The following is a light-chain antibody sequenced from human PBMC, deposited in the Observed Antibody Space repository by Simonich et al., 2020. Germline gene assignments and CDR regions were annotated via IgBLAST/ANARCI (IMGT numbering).Light chain of an antibody. Sequence: DIVMTQSPDSLAVSLGERATINCKSSQSVLYSSNNKHYLAWYQQKPGQPPKLLIYWASTRESGVPDRVSGSGSGTDFTLTISSLQAEDVAVYYCQQYYSTPTFGQGTRLEIK. J-gene: IGKJ5*01. CDR3: QQYYSTPT. CDR1: QSVLYSSNNKHY. V-gene: IGKV4-1*01. CDR2: WAS.